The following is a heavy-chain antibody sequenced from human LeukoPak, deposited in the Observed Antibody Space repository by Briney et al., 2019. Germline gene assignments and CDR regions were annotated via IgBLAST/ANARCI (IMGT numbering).Heavy chain of an antibody. D-gene: IGHD2-2*01. CDR3: AKGLVAATGIGY. CDR2: IYHSGST. V-gene: IGHV4-4*02. CDR1: GDSISSSYW. Sequence: SETLSLTCAVSGDSISSSYWWSWVRQPPGKGLEWIGEIYHSGSTNYNPSLKSRVTISVDKSKNQFSLKLTSVTAADTAVYYCAKGLVAATGIGYWGQGTLATVSS. J-gene: IGHJ4*02.